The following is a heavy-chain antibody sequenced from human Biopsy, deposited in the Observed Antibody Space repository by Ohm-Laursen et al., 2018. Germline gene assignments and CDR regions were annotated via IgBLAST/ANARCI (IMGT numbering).Heavy chain of an antibody. D-gene: IGHD4-17*01. V-gene: IGHV4-4*07. CDR2: IYSSGRT. Sequence: TLSPTCTVSGGSISDYFWSWIRQHADKGLEYIGRIYSSGRTFYNPSLKSRVTMSVATSDNQFSLKLSSVTAADTAVYFCARDAYGDYDTYY. J-gene: IGHJ6*03. CDR3: ARDAYGDYDTYY. CDR1: GGSISDYF.